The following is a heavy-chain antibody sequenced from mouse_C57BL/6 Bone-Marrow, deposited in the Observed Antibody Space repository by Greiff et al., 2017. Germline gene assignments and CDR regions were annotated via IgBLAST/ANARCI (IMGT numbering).Heavy chain of an antibody. CDR2: IDPSDSYT. J-gene: IGHJ2*01. V-gene: IGHV1-59*01. CDR1: GYTFTSYW. CDR3: AREVDNYPDY. D-gene: IGHD1-3*01. Sequence: QVQLKQPGAELVRPGTSVKLSCKASGYTFTSYWMHWVKQRPGQGLEWIGVIDPSDSYTNYNQKFKGKATLTVDTSSSTAYMQLSSLTSEDSAVYYCAREVDNYPDYWGQGTTLTVSS.